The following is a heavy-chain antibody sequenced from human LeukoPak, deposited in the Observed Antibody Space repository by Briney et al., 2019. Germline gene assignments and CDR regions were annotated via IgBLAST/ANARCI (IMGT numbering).Heavy chain of an antibody. D-gene: IGHD4-11*01. CDR2: INHSGST. V-gene: IGHV4-34*01. CDR3: ARGGPRVTNGGWLDP. Sequence: PSETLSLTCAVYGGSFSGYYWSWIRQPPAKGLEWIGEINHSGSTNFNPSLKSRVTIPVDTSKNQFSLTLSSVTAADRAVYYCARGGPRVTNGGWLDPWGQGTLVTVSS. CDR1: GGSFSGYY. J-gene: IGHJ5*02.